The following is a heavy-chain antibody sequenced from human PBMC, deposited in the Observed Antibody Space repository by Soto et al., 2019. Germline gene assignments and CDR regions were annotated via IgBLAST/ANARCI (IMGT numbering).Heavy chain of an antibody. V-gene: IGHV4-31*03. CDR3: ARDTNDYYGSGIFDY. D-gene: IGHD3-10*01. Sequence: SETLSLTCTVSGGSISSGGYYWSWIRQHPGKGLEWIGYIYYSGSTYYNPPLKSRVTISVDTSKNQFSLKLSSVTAADTAVYYCARDTNDYYGSGIFDYWGQGTLVTVSS. J-gene: IGHJ4*02. CDR2: IYYSGST. CDR1: GGSISSGGYY.